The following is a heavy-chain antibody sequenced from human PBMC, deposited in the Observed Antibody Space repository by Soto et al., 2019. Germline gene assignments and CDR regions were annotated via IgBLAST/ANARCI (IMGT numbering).Heavy chain of an antibody. CDR1: GFTFSGYS. CDR2: ISSSTSYI. Sequence: EVQLVESGGGLVKPGGSLRLSCAASGFTFSGYSMNWVRQAPGKGLEWVSSISSSTSYIYYADSLKGRFTISRDNAKNSLYLQMDSLRAEDTAVYYCARPRAMGELLLPGAFDIWGQGTMVSVSS. J-gene: IGHJ3*02. D-gene: IGHD1-26*01. CDR3: ARPRAMGELLLPGAFDI. V-gene: IGHV3-21*01.